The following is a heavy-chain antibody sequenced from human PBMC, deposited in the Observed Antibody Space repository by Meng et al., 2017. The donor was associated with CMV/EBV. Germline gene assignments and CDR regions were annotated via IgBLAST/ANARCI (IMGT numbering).Heavy chain of an antibody. CDR2: ISYDGSNK. CDR3: ARDIDSGSY. D-gene: IGHD1-26*01. V-gene: IGHV3-30-3*01. J-gene: IGHJ4*02. CDR1: GFTFSSYA. Sequence: GESLKISCAASGFTFSSYAMHWVRQAPGKGLEWVAVISYDGSNKYYADSVKGRFTISRDNSKNTLNLQMNSLRAEDTAVYYCARDIDSGSYWGQGTLVTVSS.